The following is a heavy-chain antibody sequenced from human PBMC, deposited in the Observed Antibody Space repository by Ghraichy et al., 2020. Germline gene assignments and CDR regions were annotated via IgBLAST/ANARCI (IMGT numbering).Heavy chain of an antibody. CDR2: ISGSGTST. CDR3: AKARMAAGVTEGYFDY. Sequence: AGSLRLSCAASGITFRNYAMSWVRQAPGKGLEWVSAISGSGTSTYYTDSVKGRFTISRDNSKNTLFLQMNSLRAEDTAVYYCAKARMAAGVTEGYFDYWGQGTLVTVSS. J-gene: IGHJ4*02. V-gene: IGHV3-23*01. D-gene: IGHD6-13*01. CDR1: GITFRNYA.